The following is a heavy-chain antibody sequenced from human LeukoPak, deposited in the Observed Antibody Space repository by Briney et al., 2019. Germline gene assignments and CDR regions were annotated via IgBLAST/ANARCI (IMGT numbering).Heavy chain of an antibody. D-gene: IGHD2-2*01. Sequence: ASVKVSCKASGYTFTDYYIQWVRQAPGQGLEWMGWINPNSGGTNSAQQFQGRVTMTRDTSVSTAYMELSRLRSDDTAVYYCARDHCTSSGCYEYYYYGMDVWGQGTTVTVSS. J-gene: IGHJ6*02. CDR2: INPNSGGT. CDR1: GYTFTDYY. CDR3: ARDHCTSSGCYEYYYYGMDV. V-gene: IGHV1-2*02.